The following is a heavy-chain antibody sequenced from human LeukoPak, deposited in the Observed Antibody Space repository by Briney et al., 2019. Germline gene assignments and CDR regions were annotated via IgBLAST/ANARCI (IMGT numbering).Heavy chain of an antibody. CDR1: GGTFSSYA. CDR2: IIPIFGTA. D-gene: IGHD5-18*01. CDR3: AREGGVDTAMPPLMDV. J-gene: IGHJ6*03. V-gene: IGHV1-69*05. Sequence: SAKVSCKASGGTFSSYAISWVRQAPGQGLEWMGGIIPIFGTANYAQKFQGRVTITTDESTSTAYMELSSLRSEDTAVYYCAREGGVDTAMPPLMDVWGKGTTVTVSS.